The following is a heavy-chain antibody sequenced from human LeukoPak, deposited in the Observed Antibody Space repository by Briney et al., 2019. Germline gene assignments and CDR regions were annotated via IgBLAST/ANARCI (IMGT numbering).Heavy chain of an antibody. D-gene: IGHD2-15*01. Sequence: PGGSLRLSCAASGFTFSSYAMSWVRQAPGKGLEWVSAISGSGGSTYYADSVKGRFTISRDNSKNTLYLQMNSLRAEDTAVYYCAKDERYCSGGSCYSLEAFDIWGQGTMVTVSS. V-gene: IGHV3-23*01. J-gene: IGHJ3*02. CDR1: GFTFSSYA. CDR3: AKDERYCSGGSCYSLEAFDI. CDR2: ISGSGGST.